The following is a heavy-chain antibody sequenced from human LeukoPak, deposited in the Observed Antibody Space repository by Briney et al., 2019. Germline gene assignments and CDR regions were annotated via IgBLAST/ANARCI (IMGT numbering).Heavy chain of an antibody. CDR1: GFTFSGSA. J-gene: IGHJ3*02. V-gene: IGHV3-73*01. CDR2: IRSKANSYAT. CDR3: TPIVVVVAAKGPSGI. D-gene: IGHD2-15*01. Sequence: GGSLRLSCAASGFTFSGSAMHWVRQASGKGLEWVGRIRSKANSYATAYAASVKGRFTISRDDSKNTAYLQMNSLKTEDTAVYYCTPIVVVVAAKGPSGIRGQGTMVTVSS.